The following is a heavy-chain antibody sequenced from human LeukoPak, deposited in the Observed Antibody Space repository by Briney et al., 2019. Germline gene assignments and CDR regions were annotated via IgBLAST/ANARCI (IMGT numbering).Heavy chain of an antibody. CDR3: ARGLGYCSSTSCYTDLNWFDP. D-gene: IGHD2-2*02. V-gene: IGHV4-31*03. CDR1: GGSISSGGYY. Sequence: SETLSLTCTASGGSISSGGYYWSWIRQHPGKGLEWIGYIYYSGSTYYNPSLKSRVTISVDTSKNQFSLKLSSVTAADTAVYYCARGLGYCSSTSCYTDLNWFDPWGQGTLVTVSS. CDR2: IYYSGST. J-gene: IGHJ5*02.